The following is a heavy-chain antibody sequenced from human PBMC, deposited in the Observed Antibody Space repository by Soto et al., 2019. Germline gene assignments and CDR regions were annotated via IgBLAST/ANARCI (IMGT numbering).Heavy chain of an antibody. CDR3: AKDRRAGGNYGFYSDF. J-gene: IGHJ4*02. V-gene: IGHV3-23*01. CDR2: SSATGAGT. CDR1: GFTFSTNS. Sequence: PGGSLRLSCAAFGFTFSTNSMAWVRQTPGKGLEWVSFSSATGAGTYYADSVKGRFTISRDNSKNTLYLQMTSLRADDTAVYYCAKDRRAGGNYGFYSDFWGQGALVTVSS. D-gene: IGHD1-7*01.